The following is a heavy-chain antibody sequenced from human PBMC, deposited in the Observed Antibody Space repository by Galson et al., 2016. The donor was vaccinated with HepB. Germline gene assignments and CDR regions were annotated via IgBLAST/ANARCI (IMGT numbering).Heavy chain of an antibody. CDR1: GGSISSGAS. J-gene: IGHJ3*02. CDR2: IYASGNT. V-gene: IGHV4-61*02. CDR3: ARVPVPAALELKSDAFDI. Sequence: TLSLTCAVSGGSISSGASWSWIRQPAGKGLEWVGRIYASGNTNYNPSLKSRVTISLDTSKNRFSLRLSSVTAADTAVYYCARVPVPAALELKSDAFDIWGQGTMVAVSS. D-gene: IGHD6-25*01.